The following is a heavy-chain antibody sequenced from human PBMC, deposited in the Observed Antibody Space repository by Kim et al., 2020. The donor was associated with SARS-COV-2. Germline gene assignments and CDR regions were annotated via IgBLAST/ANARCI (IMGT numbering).Heavy chain of an antibody. CDR3: ARTRRRVTMIVVADAFDI. V-gene: IGHV1-69*13. CDR1: GGTFSSYA. CDR2: IIPIFGTA. J-gene: IGHJ3*02. Sequence: SVKVSCKASGGTFSSYAISWVRQAPGQGLEWMGGIIPIFGTANYAQKFQGRVTITADESTSTAYMELSSLRSEDTAVYYCARTRRRVTMIVVADAFDIWGQGTMVTVSS. D-gene: IGHD3-22*01.